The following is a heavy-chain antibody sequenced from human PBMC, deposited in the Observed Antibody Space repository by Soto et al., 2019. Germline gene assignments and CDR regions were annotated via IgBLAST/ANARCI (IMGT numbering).Heavy chain of an antibody. CDR2: IKWNGGST. CDR3: ARAGLLDFWSGYPPSVTYYHGMDV. Sequence: LRLSCAASGFTFDDYGMSWVRQAPGKGLEWVSGIKWNGGSTGYADSVKGRFTISRDNAKNSLYLQMNCLRAEDTALYYCARAGLLDFWSGYPPSVTYYHGMDVWGQGTTVTVSS. CDR1: GFTFDDYG. V-gene: IGHV3-20*04. D-gene: IGHD3-3*01. J-gene: IGHJ6*02.